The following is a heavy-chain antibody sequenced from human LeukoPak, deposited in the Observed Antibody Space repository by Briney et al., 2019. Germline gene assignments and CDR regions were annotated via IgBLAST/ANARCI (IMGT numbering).Heavy chain of an antibody. Sequence: PSETLSLTCAVYGGSFSGYYWSWIRQPPGKGLEWIGETNHSGSTNYNPSLKSRVTISVDTSKNQSSLKLSSVTAADTAVYYCARRSWRADDSGRLYYFDYWGQGTLVTVSS. CDR1: GGSFSGYY. J-gene: IGHJ4*02. CDR3: ARRSWRADDSGRLYYFDY. CDR2: TNHSGST. V-gene: IGHV4-34*01. D-gene: IGHD1-26*01.